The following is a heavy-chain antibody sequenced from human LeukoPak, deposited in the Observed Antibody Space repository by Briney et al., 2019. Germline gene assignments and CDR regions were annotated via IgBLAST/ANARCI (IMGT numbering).Heavy chain of an antibody. Sequence: GGSLRLSCAASGFTFSSPWMHWVRQAPGKGLVWVSRINSDGSATAYADSVKGRFTISRDNAKNTVYLEMNSLSVEDTATYYCIRDFRSADLWGQGTLVTVTS. CDR1: GFTFSSPW. V-gene: IGHV3-74*01. J-gene: IGHJ5*02. CDR2: INSDGSAT. CDR3: IRDFRSADL.